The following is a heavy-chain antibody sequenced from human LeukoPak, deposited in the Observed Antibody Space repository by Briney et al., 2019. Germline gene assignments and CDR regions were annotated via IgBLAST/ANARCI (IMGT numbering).Heavy chain of an antibody. CDR3: ARGYSRAAFDI. V-gene: IGHV3-23*01. CDR1: GFTFSSYA. CDR2: ISGSGGST. Sequence: QSGGSLRLSCAASGFTFSSYAMSWVRQDPGKGLEWVSAISGSGGSTYYADSVKGRFTVSRDNGKNSLLLQMNSLRAEDTALYYCARGYSRAAFDIWGQGTVVAVSS. D-gene: IGHD2-15*01. J-gene: IGHJ3*02.